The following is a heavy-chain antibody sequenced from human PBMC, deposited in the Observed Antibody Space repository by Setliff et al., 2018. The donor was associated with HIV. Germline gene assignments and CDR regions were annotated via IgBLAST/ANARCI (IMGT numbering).Heavy chain of an antibody. CDR2: ISAYNGNT. V-gene: IGHV1-18*01. CDR3: AREIGDYYDSSGYYPPTDYYYGMDV. Sequence: VASVKVSCKASGYTFTSYDISWVRQAPGQGLEWMGWISAYNGNTNYAPKLQGRVTMTTDTSTSTAYMELRSLRSDDTAVYYCAREIGDYYDSSGYYPPTDYYYGMDVWGQGTTVTVSS. D-gene: IGHD3-22*01. J-gene: IGHJ6*02. CDR1: GYTFTSYD.